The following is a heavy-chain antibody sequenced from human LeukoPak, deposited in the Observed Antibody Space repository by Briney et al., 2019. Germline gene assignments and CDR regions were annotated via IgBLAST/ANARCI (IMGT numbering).Heavy chain of an antibody. V-gene: IGHV3-21*04. D-gene: IGHD3-3*01. J-gene: IGHJ6*04. CDR3: ARFPWSGYWEYMDV. CDR1: GFTFSSYS. CDR2: ISSSSSYI. Sequence: AGGSLRLSCAASGFTFSSYSMNWVRQAPGKGLEWVSSISSSSSYIYYADSVKGRFTISRDNAKNSLYLQMNSLRAEDTALYHCARFPWSGYWEYMDVWGKGTTVTVSS.